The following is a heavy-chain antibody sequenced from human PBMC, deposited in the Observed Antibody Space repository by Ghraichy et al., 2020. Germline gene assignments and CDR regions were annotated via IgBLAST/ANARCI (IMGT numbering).Heavy chain of an antibody. J-gene: IGHJ6*03. Sequence: GSLRLSCAVYGGSFSGYYWSWIRQPPGKGLEWIGEINHSGSTNYNPSLKSRVTISVDTSKNQFSLKLSSVTAADTAVYNCARTSRGTIFGVVIYYYYYYMDVWGKGTTVTVSS. CDR1: GGSFSGYY. V-gene: IGHV4-34*01. D-gene: IGHD3-3*01. CDR3: ARTSRGTIFGVVIYYYYYYMDV. CDR2: INHSGST.